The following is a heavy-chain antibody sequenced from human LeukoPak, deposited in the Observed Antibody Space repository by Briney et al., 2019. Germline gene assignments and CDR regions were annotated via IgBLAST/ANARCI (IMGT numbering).Heavy chain of an antibody. D-gene: IGHD3-22*01. Sequence: SETLSLTCTVSGGSISSYYWSWIRQPPGKGLEWIGYIYYSGSTNYNPSLRSRVIISLDTSKNQFSLKLSSVTAADTAVYYCARSQYYDSSSLGIWGQGTMVTVSS. CDR3: ARSQYYDSSSLGI. CDR1: GGSISSYY. V-gene: IGHV4-59*12. CDR2: IYYSGST. J-gene: IGHJ3*02.